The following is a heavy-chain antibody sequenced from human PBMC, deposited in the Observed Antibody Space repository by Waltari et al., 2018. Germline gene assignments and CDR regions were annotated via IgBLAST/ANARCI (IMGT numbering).Heavy chain of an antibody. CDR3: AKDRGQWLSTHAFDI. J-gene: IGHJ3*02. Sequence: QVQLVESGGGVVQPVRSLRLPCAASVLTFSSYGLHWVRQASGKGLEWVAVISYDGSNKYYADSVKGRFTISGDNSKNTLYLQMNSLRAEDTAVYYCAKDRGQWLSTHAFDIWGQGTMVTVSS. CDR2: ISYDGSNK. D-gene: IGHD6-19*01. V-gene: IGHV3-30*18. CDR1: VLTFSSYG.